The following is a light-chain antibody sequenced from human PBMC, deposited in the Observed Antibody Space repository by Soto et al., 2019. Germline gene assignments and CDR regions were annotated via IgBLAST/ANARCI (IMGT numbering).Light chain of an antibody. CDR2: WAS. J-gene: IGKJ1*01. V-gene: IGKV4-1*01. CDR3: QQYYSTPWT. Sequence: ILMTQTPDALCMSLGDRPTINCKSSQSVLYSSNNKNYLAWYQQKPRQPPKLLIYWASARESGVPDRFSGSGSGTDFTLTISSLQAEDVALYYCQQYYSTPWTFGPGTKVDIK. CDR1: QSVLYSSNNKNY.